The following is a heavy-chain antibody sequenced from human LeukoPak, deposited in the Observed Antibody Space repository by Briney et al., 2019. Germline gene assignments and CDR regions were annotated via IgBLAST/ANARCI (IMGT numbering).Heavy chain of an antibody. Sequence: GASVKVSCKASGGTFSSYAISWVRQAPGQGLEWMGGIIPIFGTANYAQKFQGRVTITADKSTSTAYMELSSLRPEDTAVYYCARDPYRRGFDIWAKGQWSPSPQ. CDR2: IIPIFGTA. V-gene: IGHV1-69*06. CDR3: ARDPYRRGFDI. D-gene: IGHD1-14*01. J-gene: IGHJ3*02. CDR1: GGTFSSYA.